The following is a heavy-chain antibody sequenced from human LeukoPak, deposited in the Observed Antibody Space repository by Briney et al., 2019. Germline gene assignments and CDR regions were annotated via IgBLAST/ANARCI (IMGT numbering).Heavy chain of an antibody. CDR1: GYTFTSYG. CDR3: ARRQSITIFGVVIHAPFDP. V-gene: IGHV1-18*01. Sequence: ASVKVSCKASGYTFTSYGISWVRQAPGQGLEWMGWISAYNGNTNYAQKLQGRVTMTTDTSTSTAYMELRSLRSDDTAVYYCARRQSITIFGVVIHAPFDPWGQGTLVTVSS. CDR2: ISAYNGNT. J-gene: IGHJ5*02. D-gene: IGHD3-3*01.